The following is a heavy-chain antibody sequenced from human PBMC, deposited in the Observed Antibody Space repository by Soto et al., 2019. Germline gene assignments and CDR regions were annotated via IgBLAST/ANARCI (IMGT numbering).Heavy chain of an antibody. D-gene: IGHD1-26*01. V-gene: IGHV1-18*01. J-gene: IGHJ6*02. CDR3: ARGSIVGATYYYYYVMDV. CDR1: VYPSTSYG. Sequence: GASVKNFGNASVYPSTSYGISGVRQATGQGIERMGSIRAYTGNTKYEQKIQGRVTTTKDTSTSTAYMELRSLRSDDTAVYYCARGSIVGATYYYYYVMDVGG. CDR2: IRAYTGNT.